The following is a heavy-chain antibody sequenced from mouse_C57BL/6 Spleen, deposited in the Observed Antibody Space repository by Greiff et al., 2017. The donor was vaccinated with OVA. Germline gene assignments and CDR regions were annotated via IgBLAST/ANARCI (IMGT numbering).Heavy chain of an antibody. V-gene: IGHV5-9-1*02. J-gene: IGHJ2*01. CDR1: GFTFSSYA. CDR3: TRVGLGRDYFDY. D-gene: IGHD4-1*01. Sequence: DVQLVESGEGLVKPGGSLKLSCAASGFTFSSYAMSWVRQTPEKRLEWVAYISSGGDYIYYADTVKGRFTLSRDKARNTLYLQMSSLKSEDTAMYYCTRVGLGRDYFDYWGQGTTLTVSS. CDR2: ISSGGDYI.